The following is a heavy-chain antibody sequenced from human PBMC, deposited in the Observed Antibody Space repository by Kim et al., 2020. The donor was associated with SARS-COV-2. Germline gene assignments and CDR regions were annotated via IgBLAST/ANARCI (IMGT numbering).Heavy chain of an antibody. J-gene: IGHJ4*02. V-gene: IGHV3-72*01. CDR2: YTT. D-gene: IGHD1-26*01. CDR3: VRDLGGAFDY. Sequence: YTTQFAASVKGRFTSSIDDSKNSLFLQMNRLKTEDTAVYYCVRDLGGAFDYWGQGTLVTVSS.